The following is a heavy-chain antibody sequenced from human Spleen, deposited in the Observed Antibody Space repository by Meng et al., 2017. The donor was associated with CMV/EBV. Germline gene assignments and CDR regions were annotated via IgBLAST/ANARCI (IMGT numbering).Heavy chain of an antibody. CDR3: ARDDYCSGGSCREGSYYYGMDV. CDR1: GYTFTAHY. CDR2: ISAYNGNT. V-gene: IGHV1-18*04. J-gene: IGHJ6*02. D-gene: IGHD2-15*01. Sequence: ASVKVSCKASGYTFTAHYFHWVRQAPGQGLEWMGWISAYNGNTNYAQKLQGRVTMTTDTSTSTAYMELRSLRSDDTAVYYCARDDYCSGGSCREGSYYYGMDVWGQGTTVTVSS.